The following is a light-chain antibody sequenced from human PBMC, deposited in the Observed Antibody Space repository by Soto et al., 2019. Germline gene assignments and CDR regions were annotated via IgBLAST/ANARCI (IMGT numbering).Light chain of an antibody. Sequence: EIGLTQSPGTLSLSPGERATLSCRASQSVTGSYLAWYQQKPGQAPRRRIYGASSRASGIPDRLSGSGSGTAFAITINRLEPEDFAVYYGQQDGSSPPVTFGPGTKVDIK. CDR2: GAS. CDR3: QQDGSSPPVT. J-gene: IGKJ3*01. CDR1: QSVTGSY. V-gene: IGKV3-20*01.